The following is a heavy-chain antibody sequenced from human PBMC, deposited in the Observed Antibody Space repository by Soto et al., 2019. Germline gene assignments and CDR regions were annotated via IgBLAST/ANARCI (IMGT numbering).Heavy chain of an antibody. Sequence: EVQLVESGGGLVQPGGSLRLSCAGSGFTFSNYWMHWVRQAPGKGLEWVSRIDHDGPTDYADSVRGRFTISRDNAENTLYLHMNSLRPEDTALYYCVRDSHGDYWGQGTLVTVSS. CDR1: GFTFSNYW. CDR2: IDHDGPT. J-gene: IGHJ4*02. CDR3: VRDSHGDY. V-gene: IGHV3-74*01.